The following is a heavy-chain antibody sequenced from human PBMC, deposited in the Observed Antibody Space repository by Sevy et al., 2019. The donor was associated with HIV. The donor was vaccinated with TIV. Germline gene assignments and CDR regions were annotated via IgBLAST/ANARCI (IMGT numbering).Heavy chain of an antibody. D-gene: IGHD6-19*01. Sequence: GGSLRLSCAASGITLTPYWMHWVRQVPGKGLEWVSSISAGGGTTNYADSVKGRFIISRDNSKNTLYLQMNSLGADDTAVYYCARGWQQWPPDYWGQGTLVTVSS. J-gene: IGHJ4*02. CDR3: ARGWQQWPPDY. V-gene: IGHV3-23*01. CDR1: GITLTPYW. CDR2: ISAGGGTT.